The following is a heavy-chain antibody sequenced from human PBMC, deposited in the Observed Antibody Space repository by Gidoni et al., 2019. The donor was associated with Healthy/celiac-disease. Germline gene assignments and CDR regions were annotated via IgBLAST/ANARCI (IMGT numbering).Heavy chain of an antibody. V-gene: IGHV1-69*01. CDR3: AREKRKRGTIFGVVIRNYYYYGMDV. CDR2: IIPIFGTA. D-gene: IGHD3-3*01. Sequence: QVQLVQSGAEVQKPGSSVKVSCKASGGPFSSYAISWVRQDPGQGLEWMGGIIPIFGTANDAQKFQGRVTITADESTSTAYMELSSLRSEDTAVYYCAREKRKRGTIFGVVIRNYYYYGMDVWGQGTTVTVSS. J-gene: IGHJ6*02. CDR1: GGPFSSYA.